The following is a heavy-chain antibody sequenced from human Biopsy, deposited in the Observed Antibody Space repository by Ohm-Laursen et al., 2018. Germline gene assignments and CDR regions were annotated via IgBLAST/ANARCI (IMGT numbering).Heavy chain of an antibody. J-gene: IGHJ5*02. CDR2: IFLLFGAP. D-gene: IGHD4-17*01. CDR1: GGTFGNYA. CDR3: ARLAQIYGDSPFDP. V-gene: IGHV1-69*01. Sequence: SSVKVSCKVSGGTFGNYAITWVRQAPGQGPEWMGGIFLLFGAPNYAQKFQGRLTITADESKSTTYRELTSLRSEDTAVYYCARLAQIYGDSPFDPWGQGTLVTVSS.